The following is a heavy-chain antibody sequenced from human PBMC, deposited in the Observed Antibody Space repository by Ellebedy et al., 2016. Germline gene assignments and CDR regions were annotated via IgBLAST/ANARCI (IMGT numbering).Heavy chain of an antibody. V-gene: IGHV3-11*06. Sequence: GESLKISCAASGFSFSDYYMSWIRQAPGKGLEWVSYISGSGAYKNYAVSVKGRFTISRDTAKNSLYLKMNSLRTEDTAVYYCARDYYGSGSYFSSHFDPWGQGTLVTVSS. J-gene: IGHJ5*02. D-gene: IGHD3-10*01. CDR1: GFSFSDYY. CDR2: ISGSGAYK. CDR3: ARDYYGSGSYFSSHFDP.